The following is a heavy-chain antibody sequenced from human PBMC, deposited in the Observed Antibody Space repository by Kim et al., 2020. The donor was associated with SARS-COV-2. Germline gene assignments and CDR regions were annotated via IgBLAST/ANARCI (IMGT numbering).Heavy chain of an antibody. CDR1: GGSISSGSYY. CDR2: IYTSGST. J-gene: IGHJ5*02. Sequence: SETLSFTCTVSGGSISSGSYYWSWIRQPAGKGLEWIGRIYTSGSTNYNPSLKSRVTISVDTPKNQFSLKLSSVTAADTAVYYCARGWYYYDSSGYYSWFDPWGQGTLVTVSS. V-gene: IGHV4-61*02. D-gene: IGHD3-22*01. CDR3: ARGWYYYDSSGYYSWFDP.